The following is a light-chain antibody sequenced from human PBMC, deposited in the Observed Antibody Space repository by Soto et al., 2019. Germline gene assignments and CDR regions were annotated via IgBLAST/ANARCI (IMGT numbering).Light chain of an antibody. J-gene: IGLJ2*01. CDR2: NNN. CDR3: AAWDDTLNGHVV. CDR1: NSNVGSNA. Sequence: QSVLTQPPSVSGTPGQSVTISCSGSNSNVGSNAVNWYQQLPGTAPKLLIFNNNLRPSGVPDRFSGSKSGTSASLAISGLQSEDEAAYYCAAWDDTLNGHVVFGGGTKLTVL. V-gene: IGLV1-44*01.